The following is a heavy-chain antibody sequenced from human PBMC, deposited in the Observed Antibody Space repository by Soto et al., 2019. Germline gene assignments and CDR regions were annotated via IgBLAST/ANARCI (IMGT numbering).Heavy chain of an antibody. CDR3: ARADSSGYSYFDY. Sequence: PSETLSLTCTVSGVSISSGDYYWSWIRQPPGTGLEWIGYIYYSGSTYYNPSLESRVTISVDTSKNQFSLKLSSVTAADTAVYYCARADSSGYSYFDYWGQGSLVTVSS. CDR2: IYYSGST. J-gene: IGHJ4*02. CDR1: GVSISSGDYY. V-gene: IGHV4-30-4*01. D-gene: IGHD3-22*01.